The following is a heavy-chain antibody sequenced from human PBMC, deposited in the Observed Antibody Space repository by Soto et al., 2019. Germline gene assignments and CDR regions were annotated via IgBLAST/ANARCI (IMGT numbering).Heavy chain of an antibody. CDR3: ASYSSPLRYFDY. J-gene: IGHJ4*02. CDR2: TYYSGST. D-gene: IGHD6-13*01. V-gene: IGHV4-61*01. CDR1: GGSVSSGSYY. Sequence: QVQLQESGPGLVKPSETLSLTCTVSGGSVSSGSYYWSWIRQPPGKGLEWIGYTYYSGSTNYNPSLESRVTISVDTSKNQFSLKLSSVTAADTAVYYCASYSSPLRYFDYWGQGTLVTVSS.